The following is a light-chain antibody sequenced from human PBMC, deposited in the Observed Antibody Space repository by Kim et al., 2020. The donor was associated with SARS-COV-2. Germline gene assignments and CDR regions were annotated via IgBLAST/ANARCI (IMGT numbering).Light chain of an antibody. CDR3: ATWDDTLSGSVI. CDR1: NSNIGRNG. V-gene: IGLV1-44*01. CDR2: INN. Sequence: QMVSISGSASNSNIGRNGVNWYHQLPGTAPKLLIYINNQRPSGVPVRFSGSKSGTSASLAISGLQSEDEGHYYCATWDDTLSGSVIFGGGTKVTVL. J-gene: IGLJ2*01.